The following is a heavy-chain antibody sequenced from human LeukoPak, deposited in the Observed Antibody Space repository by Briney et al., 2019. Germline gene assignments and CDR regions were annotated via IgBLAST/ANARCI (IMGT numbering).Heavy chain of an antibody. CDR2: IRYDGSNK. D-gene: IGHD4-23*01. J-gene: IGHJ4*02. CDR3: ARGAHKRDDYGGFFDY. Sequence: PGGSLRLSCAASGFTFSSYGMHWVRQAPGKGLEWVAFIRYDGSNKDYADSVKGRFTISRDNSKNTLYLQMNSLRAEDTAVYYCARGAHKRDDYGGFFDYWGQGTLVTVSS. V-gene: IGHV3-30*02. CDR1: GFTFSSYG.